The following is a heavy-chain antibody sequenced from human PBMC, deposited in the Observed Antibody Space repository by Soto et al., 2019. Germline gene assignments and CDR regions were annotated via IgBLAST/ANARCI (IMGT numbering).Heavy chain of an antibody. CDR1: GGSISSHGYY. Sequence: SETLSLTCTVSGGSISSHGYYWGWIRQPPGKGLEWIGTIYYSGTTFYNPSLKSRVTISVDTSKNQLSLKLSSVTAADTAVYYCARHAGGVSQIDYWRQGTLVTVSS. V-gene: IGHV4-39*01. CDR2: IYYSGTT. J-gene: IGHJ4*02. CDR3: ARHAGGVSQIDY. D-gene: IGHD1-26*01.